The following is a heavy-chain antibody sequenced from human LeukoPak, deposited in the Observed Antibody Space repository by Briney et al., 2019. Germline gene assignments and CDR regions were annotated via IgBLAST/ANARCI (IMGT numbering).Heavy chain of an antibody. D-gene: IGHD5-24*01. CDR3: AKGGRWLQLWPDAFDI. V-gene: IGHV3-23*01. Sequence: GGSLRLSCAASGFTFSSYAMSWVRQAPGKGLEWFSAISGSGGSTYYADSVKGRFTISRDNSKNTLYLQMNSLRAEDRGVYCCAKGGRWLQLWPDAFDIWGQGTMVSVCS. CDR1: GFTFSSYA. J-gene: IGHJ3*02. CDR2: ISGSGGST.